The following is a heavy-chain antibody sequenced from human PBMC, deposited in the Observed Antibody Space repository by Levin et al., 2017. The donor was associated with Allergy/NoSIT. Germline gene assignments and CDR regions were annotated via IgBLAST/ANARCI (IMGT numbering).Heavy chain of an antibody. CDR2: ISSSGSTI. CDR1: GFTFSSYE. V-gene: IGHV3-48*03. CDR3: ARDLYGSGSWPPIYYYYGMDV. D-gene: IGHD3-10*01. Sequence: GGSLRLSCAASGFTFSSYEMNWVRQAPGKGLEWVSYISSSGSTIYYADSVKGRFTISRDNAKNSLYLQMNSLRAEDTAVYYCARDLYGSGSWPPIYYYYGMDVWGQGTTVTVSS. J-gene: IGHJ6*02.